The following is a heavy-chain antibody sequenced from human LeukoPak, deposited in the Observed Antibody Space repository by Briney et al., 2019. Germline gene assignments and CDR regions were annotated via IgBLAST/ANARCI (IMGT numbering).Heavy chain of an antibody. J-gene: IGHJ4*02. CDR1: GFTFSRAW. Sequence: GGSLRLSCVASGFTFSRAWMSWVRQAPGKGLEWVANMKKDESEKYYVGSVKGRFTISRDNAKNSLYLEMNSLRDEDTAVYYCARAGLKWNFPRELWGQGTLVTVSS. CDR2: MKKDESEK. V-gene: IGHV3-7*01. D-gene: IGHD1-7*01. CDR3: ARAGLKWNFPREL.